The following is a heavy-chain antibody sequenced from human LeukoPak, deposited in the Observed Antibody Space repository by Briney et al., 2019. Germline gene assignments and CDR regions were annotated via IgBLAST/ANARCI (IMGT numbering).Heavy chain of an antibody. V-gene: IGHV4-39*01. J-gene: IGHJ4*02. D-gene: IGHD1-26*01. Sequence: PSEPLSLTCTVSCGSLSSTSSYWGWIRQPPGRGLEWIGYIHYGGNTNYNPSLKSRVTISFDTSKNQFSLNLISATAADTAVYYCARLPGGYWGQGTLVIVSS. CDR3: ARLPGGY. CDR2: IHYGGNT. CDR1: CGSLSSTSSY.